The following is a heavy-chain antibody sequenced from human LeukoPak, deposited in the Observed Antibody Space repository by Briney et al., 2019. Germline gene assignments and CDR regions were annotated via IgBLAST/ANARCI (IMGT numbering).Heavy chain of an antibody. J-gene: IGHJ3*02. CDR3: ARTRDCSSTSCYRTSAFDI. V-gene: IGHV3-21*01. CDR2: ISSNSSYI. D-gene: IGHD2-2*02. Sequence: GGSLRLSCAASGFTVSSTHMSWVRQAPGKGLGWVSSISSNSSYIYYADSVKGRFTISRDNAKNSLYLQMNSLRAEDTAVYYCARTRDCSSTSCYRTSAFDIWGQGTMVTVSS. CDR1: GFTVSSTH.